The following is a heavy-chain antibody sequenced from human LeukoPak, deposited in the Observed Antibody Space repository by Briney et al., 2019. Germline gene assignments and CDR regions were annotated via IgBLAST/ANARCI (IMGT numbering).Heavy chain of an antibody. CDR3: ARAGGEMATILGYFFDY. Sequence: PSETLSLTCTVSGGSISSGGYYWSWIRQHPGKGLEWIGYIYYSGSTYYNPSLKSRVTISVDTSKNQFSLKLSSMTAADTAVYYCARAGGEMATILGYFFDYWGQGTLVTVSS. V-gene: IGHV4-31*03. J-gene: IGHJ4*02. D-gene: IGHD5-24*01. CDR1: GGSISSGGYY. CDR2: IYYSGST.